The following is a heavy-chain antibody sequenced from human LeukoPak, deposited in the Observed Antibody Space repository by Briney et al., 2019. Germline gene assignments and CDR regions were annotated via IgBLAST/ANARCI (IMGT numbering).Heavy chain of an antibody. Sequence: TSETLSLTCTVSGGSITNYYWSWIRQPPGKGLEWIGYIYYSGSTKYKSSLKSRVTISVDTSKNQFSLKLSSVTAADTAVYYCARGKEVITMLRGLKPGYYFDYWGQGTLVTVSS. CDR3: ARGKEVITMLRGLKPGYYFDY. J-gene: IGHJ4*02. CDR1: GGSITNYY. V-gene: IGHV4-59*01. D-gene: IGHD3-10*01. CDR2: IYYSGST.